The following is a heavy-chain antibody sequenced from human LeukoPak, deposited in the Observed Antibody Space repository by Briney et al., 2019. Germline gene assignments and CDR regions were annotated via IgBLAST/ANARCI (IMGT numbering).Heavy chain of an antibody. Sequence: PGGSLRLSCAASRFTFSSYAMSWVRQAPGEGLEWVLAISGSGGGTFYADLLKGRFTISRDNSKNTLYLQMNSLRAEDTAVYYCAKDRGYDFSYGMDVWGQGTTVTVSS. D-gene: IGHD5-12*01. CDR2: ISGSGGGT. J-gene: IGHJ6*02. CDR3: AKDRGYDFSYGMDV. V-gene: IGHV3-23*01. CDR1: RFTFSSYA.